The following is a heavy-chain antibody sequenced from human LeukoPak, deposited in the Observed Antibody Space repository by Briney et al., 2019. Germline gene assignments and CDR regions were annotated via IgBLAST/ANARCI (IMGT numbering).Heavy chain of an antibody. D-gene: IGHD2-2*01. CDR3: ARDRSPFGYCSSTSCYVFDY. J-gene: IGHJ4*02. Sequence: GGSLRLSCAASGFTFSSYAMHWVRQAPGKGLEWVAVISYDGSNKYYADSVKGRFTISRDNSKNTLYLQMNSLRAEETAVYHCARDRSPFGYCSSTSCYVFDYWGQGTLVTVSS. CDR1: GFTFSSYA. V-gene: IGHV3-30-3*01. CDR2: ISYDGSNK.